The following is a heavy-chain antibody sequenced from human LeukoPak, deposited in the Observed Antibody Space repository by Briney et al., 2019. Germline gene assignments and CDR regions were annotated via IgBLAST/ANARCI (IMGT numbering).Heavy chain of an antibody. D-gene: IGHD3-10*02. CDR2: TSSSDAGT. CDR3: AELGITMIGGV. CDR1: GFTLSTYA. J-gene: IGHJ6*04. Sequence: GGSLRLSCAASGFTLSTYAMSWVRQTPGKGLEWVAATSSSDAGTYHADSVRGRFTISRDNSKNSLYLQMNSLRAEDTAVYYCAELGITMIGGVWGKGTTVTISS. V-gene: IGHV3-23*01.